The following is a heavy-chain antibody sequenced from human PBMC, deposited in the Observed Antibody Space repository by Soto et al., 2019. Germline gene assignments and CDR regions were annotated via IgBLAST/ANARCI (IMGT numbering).Heavy chain of an antibody. V-gene: IGHV5-51*01. J-gene: IGHJ6*02. CDR1: GYSFTSYW. D-gene: IGHD3-10*01. CDR2: IYPGDSDT. CDR3: ARHRGYTGGSGSYYYYYGMDV. Sequence: PGESLKISCNGSGYSFTSYWIGWVRQMPGKGLEWMGIIYPGDSDTRYSPSFQGQVTISADKSISTAYLQWSSLKASDTAMYYCARHRGYTGGSGSYYYYYGMDVWGQGTTVTVYS.